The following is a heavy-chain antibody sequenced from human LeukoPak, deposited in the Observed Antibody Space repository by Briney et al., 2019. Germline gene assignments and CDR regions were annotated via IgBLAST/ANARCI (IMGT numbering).Heavy chain of an antibody. Sequence: GGSLRLSCAASGFTFSSYWMSWVRQAPGKGLEWVANIKQDGSEKYYVDSVKGRFTISRDNAKNSLYLQMNSLRAEDTAVYYCARGAWGFGGVIVQDYWGQGTLVTVSS. CDR2: IKQDGSEK. CDR3: ARGAWGFGGVIVQDY. J-gene: IGHJ4*02. CDR1: GFTFSSYW. V-gene: IGHV3-7*01. D-gene: IGHD3-16*02.